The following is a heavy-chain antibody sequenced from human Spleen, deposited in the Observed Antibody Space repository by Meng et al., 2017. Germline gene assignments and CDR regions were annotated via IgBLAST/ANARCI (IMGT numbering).Heavy chain of an antibody. CDR2: IYDSGTT. V-gene: IGHV4-31*04. CDR1: DASISTGIYY. D-gene: IGHD4-17*01. CDR3: ATIDYGEVFFVY. Sequence: VRLPEQGPGLVKPAESRSLTCTVSDASISTGIYYCSWIRQHPGKGLEWIGYIYDSGTTSYNPSLESPVTISMDTSKNQFSLRLGSVTAADTAVYYCATIDYGEVFFVYWGQGTLVTVSS. J-gene: IGHJ4*02.